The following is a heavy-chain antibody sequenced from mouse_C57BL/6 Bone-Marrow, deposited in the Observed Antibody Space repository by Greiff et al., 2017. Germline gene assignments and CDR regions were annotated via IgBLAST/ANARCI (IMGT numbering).Heavy chain of an antibody. CDR3: TGRAWFAY. CDR2: IRLKSDNYAT. V-gene: IGHV6-3*01. CDR1: GFTFSNYW. Sequence: DVKLVASGGGLVQPGGSMKLSCVASGFTFSNYWMNWVRQSPEKGLEWVAQIRLKSDNYATHYAESVKGRFTISRDDSKSSVYLQMNNLRAEDTGIYYCTGRAWFAYWGQGTLVTVSA. J-gene: IGHJ3*01.